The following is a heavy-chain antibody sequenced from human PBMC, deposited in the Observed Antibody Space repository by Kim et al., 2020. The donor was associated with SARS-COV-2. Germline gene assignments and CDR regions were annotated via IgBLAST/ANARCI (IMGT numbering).Heavy chain of an antibody. J-gene: IGHJ5*02. CDR1: GFTFSDYY. Sequence: GGSLRLSCAASGFTFSDYYMSWIRQAPGKGLEWVSYISSSSSYTNYADSVKGRFTISRDNAKNSLYLQMNSLRADDTAVYYCARDGGANRRYFDWPNWFDPWGQGTLVTVSS. D-gene: IGHD3-9*01. CDR2: ISSSSSYT. CDR3: ARDGGANRRYFDWPNWFDP. V-gene: IGHV3-11*06.